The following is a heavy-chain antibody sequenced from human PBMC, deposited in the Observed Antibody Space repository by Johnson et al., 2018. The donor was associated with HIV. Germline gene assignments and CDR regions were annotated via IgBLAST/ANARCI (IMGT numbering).Heavy chain of an antibody. CDR3: ASLVGSSSGEAFDI. J-gene: IGHJ3*02. CDR1: GFTFSSYW. CDR2: IKQDGSEK. V-gene: IGHV3-7*05. D-gene: IGHD6-6*01. Sequence: VQLVESGGVVVQPGGSLRLSCAASGFTFSSYWMSWVRQAPGKGLEWVANIKQDGSEKYYVDSVKGRFTISRDNAKNTLYLQMNSLRAEDTAVYYCASLVGSSSGEAFDIWGQGTMVTVSS.